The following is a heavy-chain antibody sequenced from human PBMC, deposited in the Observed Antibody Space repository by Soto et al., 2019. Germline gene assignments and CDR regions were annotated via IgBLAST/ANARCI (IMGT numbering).Heavy chain of an antibody. J-gene: IGHJ1*01. CDR1: GFTFSSCA. V-gene: IGHV3-23*01. CDR2: ISAGGGSS. Sequence: GGSLRLSCAASGFTFSSCAMSWVRQAPGKGLEWVSGISAGGGSSSYADSVKGRFSISRDNSENTLYLQMNSLRAEDTAVYYCAKGVPGIAVAGTGYFQHWGQGTLVTVSS. CDR3: AKGVPGIAVAGTGYFQH. D-gene: IGHD6-19*01.